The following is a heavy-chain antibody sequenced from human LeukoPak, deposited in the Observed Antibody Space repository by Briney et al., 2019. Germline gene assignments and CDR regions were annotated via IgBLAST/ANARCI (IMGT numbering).Heavy chain of an antibody. CDR2: ISSSGSTI. D-gene: IGHD1-14*01. V-gene: IGHV3-48*03. CDR3: AREFMYRPGRFTKYYFDY. CDR1: GLTFSSYE. J-gene: IGHJ4*02. Sequence: GGSLRLSCAASGLTFSSYEMNWVRQAPGKGLEWVSYISSSGSTIYYADSVKGRFTISRDNAKNSLYLQMNSLRAEDTAVYYCAREFMYRPGRFTKYYFDYWGQGTLVTVSS.